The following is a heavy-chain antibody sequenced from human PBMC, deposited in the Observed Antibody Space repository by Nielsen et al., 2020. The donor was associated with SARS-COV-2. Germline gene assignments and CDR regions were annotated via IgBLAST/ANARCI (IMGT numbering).Heavy chain of an antibody. CDR2: INSDGSST. Sequence: GGSLRLSCAASGFTFSSYWMHWVRQAPGKGLVWVSRINSDGSSTSYADSVKGRFAISRDNAKNTLYLQMNSLRAEDTAVYYCARDLGAVATTYYYGMDVWGQGTTVTVSS. D-gene: IGHD3-16*01. V-gene: IGHV3-74*01. J-gene: IGHJ6*02. CDR3: ARDLGAVATTYYYGMDV. CDR1: GFTFSSYW.